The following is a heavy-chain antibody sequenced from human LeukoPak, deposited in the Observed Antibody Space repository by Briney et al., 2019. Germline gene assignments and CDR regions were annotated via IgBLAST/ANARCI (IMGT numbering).Heavy chain of an antibody. Sequence: PGGPLRLSCAASGFTFSSYAMSWVRQAARKWLDWVSAISGSGGSTYYADSVKGRFTISRDNSKNTLYPQMNSLRAEDTAVYYCAKVFKWSSRYFDYWGQGTLVTVSS. D-gene: IGHD2-2*01. J-gene: IGHJ4*02. CDR3: AKVFKWSSRYFDY. CDR2: ISGSGGST. V-gene: IGHV3-23*01. CDR1: GFTFSSYA.